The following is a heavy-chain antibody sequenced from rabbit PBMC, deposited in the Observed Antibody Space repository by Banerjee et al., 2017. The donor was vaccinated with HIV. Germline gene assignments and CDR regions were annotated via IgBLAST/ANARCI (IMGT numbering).Heavy chain of an antibody. V-gene: IGHV1S45*01. CDR2: IYAGSSGST. CDR3: AREYASSSAGYGYATYFNL. J-gene: IGHJ4*01. D-gene: IGHD6-1*01. Sequence: QEQLEESGGDLVKPEGSLTLTCTASGFSFSSSYYMCWVRQAPGKGLEWIACIYAGSSGSTYYASWAKGRFTISKTSSTTVTLQMTSLTAADTATYFCAREYASSSAGYGYATYFNLWGQGTLVTVS. CDR1: GFSFSSSYY.